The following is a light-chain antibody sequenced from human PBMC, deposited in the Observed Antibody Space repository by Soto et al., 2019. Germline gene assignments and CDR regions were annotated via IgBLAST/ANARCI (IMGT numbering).Light chain of an antibody. CDR1: QDISSA. CDR3: QQFNSYVSS. V-gene: IGKV1-13*02. CDR2: AAS. J-gene: IGKJ5*01. Sequence: AIQLTQSPSSLSASVGDRVTIACRASQDISSAVAWYQQKPGAPPNLLIYAASTLKSGLPSRFSGSGSGTYFTLTISSLQPEDFATYYCQQFNSYVSSFGQGTRLEIK.